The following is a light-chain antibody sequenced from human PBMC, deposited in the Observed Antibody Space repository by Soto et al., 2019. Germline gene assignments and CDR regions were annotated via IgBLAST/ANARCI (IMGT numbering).Light chain of an antibody. J-gene: IGKJ2*01. CDR3: QQGYYTPYT. V-gene: IGKV1-39*01. CDR1: QSVTTY. CDR2: AAS. Sequence: IQMTQAPSSRSSSVVDRVTITCRASQSVTTYFNWYQQRPGKAPNLLIYAASTLRSGVPSRFSGSGSGTEFTLTITGVEPEDFATYYCQQGYYTPYTFGQGTKVDIK.